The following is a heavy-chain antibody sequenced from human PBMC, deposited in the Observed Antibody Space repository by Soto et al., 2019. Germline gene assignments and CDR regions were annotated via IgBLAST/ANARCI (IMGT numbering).Heavy chain of an antibody. D-gene: IGHD2-21*01. CDR1: GGSFSGYY. CDR2: INHSGST. J-gene: IGHJ6*02. V-gene: IGHV4-34*01. CDR3: ARDYSEWSTCGYYYYGMDV. Sequence: SETLSLTRAVYGGSFSGYYWSWIRQPPGKGLEWIGEINHSGSTNYNPSLKSRVTISVDTSKNQFSLKLSSVTAADTAVYYCARDYSEWSTCGYYYYGMDVWGQGTTVTVSS.